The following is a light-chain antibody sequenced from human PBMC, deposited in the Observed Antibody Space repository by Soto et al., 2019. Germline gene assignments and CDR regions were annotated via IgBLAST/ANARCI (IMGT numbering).Light chain of an antibody. CDR2: EVS. Sequence: QSALTQPASVSGSPGQSITISCTGTRSDVGGYNYVSWYQQYPGKAPKLMIYEVSNRPSGVSNRFSGPKSGNTASLTISGLQAEDEADYYCNSYTSTSSWVFGGGTKLTVL. CDR3: NSYTSTSSWV. V-gene: IGLV2-14*01. J-gene: IGLJ3*02. CDR1: RSDVGGYNY.